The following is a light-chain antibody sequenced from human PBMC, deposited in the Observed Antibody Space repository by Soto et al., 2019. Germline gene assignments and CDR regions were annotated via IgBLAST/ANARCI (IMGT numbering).Light chain of an antibody. J-gene: IGLJ2*01. V-gene: IGLV1-40*01. Sequence: AVVTQPPSVSGAPGQRVTISCTGSSSNIGAGYDVHWYQQLPGTAPKLLIYGNSNRPSGVPDRFSGSKSGTSASLAITGLQAEDEADYYCQSYDSSLSVVFVGGTKLTVL. CDR3: QSYDSSLSVV. CDR1: SSNIGAGYD. CDR2: GNS.